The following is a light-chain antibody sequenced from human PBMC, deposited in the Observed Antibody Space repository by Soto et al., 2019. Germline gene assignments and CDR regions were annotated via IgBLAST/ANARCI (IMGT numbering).Light chain of an antibody. CDR2: KAS. Sequence: DIQMTPSPSTLSASLADRVTITCRASQSISSWLAWYQQKPGKAPRLLIYKASSLESGVPSRFSGSGSGTDFTLTISSLQPEDSATYHCHQANSFPLTFGQGTRLEIK. J-gene: IGKJ5*01. V-gene: IGKV1-5*03. CDR1: QSISSW. CDR3: HQANSFPLT.